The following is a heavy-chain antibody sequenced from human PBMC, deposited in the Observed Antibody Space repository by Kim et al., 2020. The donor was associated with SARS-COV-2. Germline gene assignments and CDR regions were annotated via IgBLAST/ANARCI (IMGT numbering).Heavy chain of an antibody. J-gene: IGHJ5*02. CDR3: AKDLMRSNALAPFDP. CDR2: IYSGGSST. D-gene: IGHD2-8*01. Sequence: GGSLRLSCAASGFTFSSYAMSWVRQAPGKGLEWVSVIYSGGSSTYYADSVKGRFTISRDNSKNTLYLQMNSLRAEDTAVYYCAKDLMRSNALAPFDPWGQGTLVTVSS. CDR1: GFTFSSYA. V-gene: IGHV3-23*03.